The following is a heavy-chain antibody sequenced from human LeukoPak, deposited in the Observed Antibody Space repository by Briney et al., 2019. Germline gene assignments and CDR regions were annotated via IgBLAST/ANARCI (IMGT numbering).Heavy chain of an antibody. Sequence: ASVKVSCKASGYTFTSYYSHWVRQAPGQGLEWMGCISAYNGNTNYAQKFQGRVTMTRDMSTSTVYMELSSLRSEDTAVYYCARQRPPETTVTTELDYWGQGTLVTVSS. CDR2: ISAYNGNT. J-gene: IGHJ4*02. CDR3: ARQRPPETTVTTELDY. V-gene: IGHV1-18*04. CDR1: GYTFTSYY. D-gene: IGHD4-17*01.